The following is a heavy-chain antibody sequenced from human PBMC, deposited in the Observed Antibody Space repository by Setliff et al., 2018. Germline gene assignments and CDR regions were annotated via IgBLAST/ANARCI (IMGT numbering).Heavy chain of an antibody. D-gene: IGHD3-10*01. Sequence: GASVKVSCKASGYTFTDYGISWVRQAPGLGLEWVGWISPHNGNSYSAPKFQDRVFLTTYTSTATAYLDLRSLRSDDQAVYFCSRRVPVCTSIVCQRLSGDDYWGQGTLVTVSS. CDR3: SRRVPVCTSIVCQRLSGDDY. J-gene: IGHJ4*02. V-gene: IGHV1-18*01. CDR2: ISPHNGNS. CDR1: GYTFTDYG.